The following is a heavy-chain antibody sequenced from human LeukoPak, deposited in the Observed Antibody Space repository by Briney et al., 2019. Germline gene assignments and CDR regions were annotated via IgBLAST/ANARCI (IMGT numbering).Heavy chain of an antibody. V-gene: IGHV3-30*14. CDR1: GFTFSSYA. D-gene: IGHD5-24*01. J-gene: IGHJ4*02. CDR2: ISYDGSNK. Sequence: GGSLRLSCAASGFTFSSYAMHWVRQAPGKGLEWVAVISYDGSNKYYADSVKGRFTISRDNSKNTLYLQMNSLRAEDTAVYYCARDRDGYKSFDYWGQGTLVTVSS. CDR3: ARDRDGYKSFDY.